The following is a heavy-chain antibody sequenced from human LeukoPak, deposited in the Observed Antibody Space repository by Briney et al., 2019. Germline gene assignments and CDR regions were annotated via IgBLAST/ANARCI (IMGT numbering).Heavy chain of an antibody. CDR3: AKDIGRVDTASTYMDV. V-gene: IGHV3-9*01. Sequence: TGGSLRLSCAASGFTFDDYAMHWVRQAPGKGLEWVSGISWNSFTIDYADSVKGRFTISRDNAKNSLYLQMNSLRVEDTALYYCAKDIGRVDTASTYMDVWGKGTTVTISS. D-gene: IGHD5-18*01. J-gene: IGHJ6*03. CDR1: GFTFDDYA. CDR2: ISWNSFTI.